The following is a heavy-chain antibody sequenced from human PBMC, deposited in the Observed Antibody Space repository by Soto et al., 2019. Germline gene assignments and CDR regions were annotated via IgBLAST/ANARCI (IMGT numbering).Heavy chain of an antibody. D-gene: IGHD3-16*01. CDR2: NNGTDCRT. V-gene: IGHV3-23*01. CDR3: AKYDYAWGSNWVDP. J-gene: IGHJ5*02. CDR1: GFTFANHD. Sequence: GGSLRLSCEASGFTFANHDMAWVRQAPGQGLEWVSSNNGTDCRTYYAYSVKGRFTISRDNSRNTLYLRMSSLRVVDTAIYYCAKYDYAWGSNWVDPGGRGTLVTVSS.